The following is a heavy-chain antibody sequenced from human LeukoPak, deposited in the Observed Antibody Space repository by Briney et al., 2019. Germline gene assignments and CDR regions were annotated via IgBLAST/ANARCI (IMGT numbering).Heavy chain of an antibody. J-gene: IGHJ4*02. Sequence: GSLRLSCAASGFTFSSYAMTWVRQAPGKGLEWVANIKQDGTEKYYVDSVKGRFTISRDNAKNSLYLQMNSLRAEDTAVYYCARDSEWGLLRSDYWGQGTLVTVSS. CDR3: ARDSEWGLLRSDY. CDR1: GFTFSSYA. D-gene: IGHD1-26*01. CDR2: IKQDGTEK. V-gene: IGHV3-7*05.